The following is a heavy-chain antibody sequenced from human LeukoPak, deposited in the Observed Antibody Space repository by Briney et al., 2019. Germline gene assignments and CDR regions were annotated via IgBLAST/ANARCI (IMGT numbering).Heavy chain of an antibody. J-gene: IGHJ4*02. CDR3: VKDRNYYDSSGYQYYFDY. D-gene: IGHD3-22*01. V-gene: IGHV3-64D*09. CDR2: ISSNGGST. CDR1: GFTFSSYA. Sequence: GGSLRLSCSASGFTFSSYAMHWVRQAPRKGLEYVSAISSNGGSTYYADSVKGRFTISRDNSKNTLYLQMSSLRAEDTAVYYCVKDRNYYDSSGYQYYFDYWGQGTLVTVSS.